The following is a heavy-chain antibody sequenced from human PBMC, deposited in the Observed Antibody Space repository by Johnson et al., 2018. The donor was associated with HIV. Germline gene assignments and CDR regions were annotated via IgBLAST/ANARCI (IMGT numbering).Heavy chain of an antibody. CDR2: MSFDGNNR. J-gene: IGHJ3*02. CDR1: GFTFSSNP. CDR3: ARDSSNSFRFEMYAFDI. D-gene: IGHD6-6*01. V-gene: IGHV3-30-3*01. Sequence: QVQLVESGGGVVQPGRSLRLSCAASGFTFSSNPMHWVRQAPGKGLEWVAVMSFDGNNRYYADSVKGRFTISRDNSKNTLYLKMNSLRPEDTAVYYCARDSSNSFRFEMYAFDIWGQGTMVTVSS.